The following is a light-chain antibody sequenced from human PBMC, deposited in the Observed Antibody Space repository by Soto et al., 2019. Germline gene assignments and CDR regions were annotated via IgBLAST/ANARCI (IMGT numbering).Light chain of an antibody. CDR1: QGISSY. Sequence: AIRMTQSPSSLSASTGDRVTITCRASQGISSYLAWYQQKPGKAPKLLIYAASTLQSGVPSRFSGSGSGTDFTLIISCLQSEDFATYYCQQYYSYALTFGQGTKVEIK. J-gene: IGKJ1*01. V-gene: IGKV1-8*01. CDR3: QQYYSYALT. CDR2: AAS.